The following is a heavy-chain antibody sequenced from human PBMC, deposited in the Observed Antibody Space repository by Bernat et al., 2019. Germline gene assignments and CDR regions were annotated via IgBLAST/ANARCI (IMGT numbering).Heavy chain of an antibody. D-gene: IGHD1-26*01. CDR1: GDFISRSSYY. CDR2: IYYRGST. CDR3: AVQRAGSYYFDAFYI. J-gene: IGHJ3*02. Sequence: QLQLQESGPGLVKPSETLSLNCTVSGDFISRSSYYWGWIRQPSGKGLEWIGSIYYRGSTYYNPSLKSRVTISVDTSKNHFSLKLSSVSAADSAIYNFAVQRAGSYYFDAFYIWGQGTMVTVSS. V-gene: IGHV4-39*02.